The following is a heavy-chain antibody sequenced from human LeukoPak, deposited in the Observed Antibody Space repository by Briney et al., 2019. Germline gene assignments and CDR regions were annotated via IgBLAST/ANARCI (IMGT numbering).Heavy chain of an antibody. V-gene: IGHV3-7*01. CDR3: ARERDDYVWGSYRPIDY. CDR2: IKQDGSEK. Sequence: GGSLRLSCAASGFTFSSYWMSWVRQAPGKGLEWVANIKQDGSEKYYVDSVKGRFTISRDNAKNSLYLQMNSLRAEDTTVNYCARERDDYVWGSYRPIDYWGQGTLVTVSS. CDR1: GFTFSSYW. J-gene: IGHJ4*02. D-gene: IGHD3-16*02.